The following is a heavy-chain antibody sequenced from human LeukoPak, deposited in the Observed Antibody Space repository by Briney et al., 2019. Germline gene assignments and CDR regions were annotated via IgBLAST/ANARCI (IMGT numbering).Heavy chain of an antibody. V-gene: IGHV3-73*01. CDR2: IRSKANSYAT. J-gene: IGHJ4*02. CDR1: GFTFSGSA. CDR3: TRDGSGSYPTFDY. Sequence: GGSQRLSCAASGFTFSGSAMHWVRQASGKGLEWVGRIRSKANSYATAYAASVKGRFTISRDDSKNTAYLQMNSLKTEDTAVYYCTRDGSGSYPTFDYWGQGTLVTVSS. D-gene: IGHD1-26*01.